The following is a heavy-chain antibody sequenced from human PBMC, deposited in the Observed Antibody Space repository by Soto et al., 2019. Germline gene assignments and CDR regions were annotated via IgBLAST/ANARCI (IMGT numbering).Heavy chain of an antibody. D-gene: IGHD2-2*02. CDR1: GGTFSSYT. CDR2: IIPILGIA. J-gene: IGHJ5*02. Sequence: QVQLVQSGAEVKKPGSSVKVSCKASGGTFSSYTISWVRQAPGQGLEWMGRIIPILGIANYAQKFQGRVTITEDKSTSXXYXEXXSLRSEDTAVYYCAREGRCSSTSCYSGRGYNWFDPWGQGTLVTVSS. CDR3: AREGRCSSTSCYSGRGYNWFDP. V-gene: IGHV1-69*08.